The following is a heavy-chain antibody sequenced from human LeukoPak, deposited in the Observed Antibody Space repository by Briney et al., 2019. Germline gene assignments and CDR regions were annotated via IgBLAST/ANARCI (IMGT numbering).Heavy chain of an antibody. CDR1: GFTFSSYW. J-gene: IGHJ4*02. Sequence: GGSLRLSCAASGFTFSSYWMSWVRQAPGKGLEWVANIKKDGSEKYYVDSVKGRFTISRDNAKTSLYLQMNSLRAEDTAVYYCAREPRKESGTALDYWGQGTLVTVSS. V-gene: IGHV3-7*01. CDR3: AREPRKESGTALDY. D-gene: IGHD5-18*01. CDR2: IKKDGSEK.